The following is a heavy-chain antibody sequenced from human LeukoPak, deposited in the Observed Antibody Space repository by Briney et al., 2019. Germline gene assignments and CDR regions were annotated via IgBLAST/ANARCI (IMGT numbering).Heavy chain of an antibody. CDR1: GGSISSYY. CDR2: IYYSGST. CDR3: ARGRRIAVAGTRVNWFDP. J-gene: IGHJ5*02. D-gene: IGHD6-19*01. V-gene: IGHV4-59*12. Sequence: SETLSLTCTVSGGSISSYYWSWIRQPPGKGLEWIGYIYYSGSTNYNPSLKSRVTISVDTSKNQFSLKLSSVTAADTAVYYCARGRRIAVAGTRVNWFDPWGQGTLVTVSS.